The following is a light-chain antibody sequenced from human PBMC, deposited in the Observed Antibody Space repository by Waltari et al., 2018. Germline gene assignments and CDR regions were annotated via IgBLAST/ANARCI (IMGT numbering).Light chain of an antibody. CDR3: QQYETYPYT. J-gene: IGKJ2*01. Sequence: EIQMTQSPSTLSASVGDRVTMTCRASQSISPWLAWYQQKPGKAPELLIYKESLLRSWVPSRFSGSGSGTEFTLTISSLQPADFATYYCQQYETYPYTFGQGTKVQMK. V-gene: IGKV1-5*03. CDR2: KES. CDR1: QSISPW.